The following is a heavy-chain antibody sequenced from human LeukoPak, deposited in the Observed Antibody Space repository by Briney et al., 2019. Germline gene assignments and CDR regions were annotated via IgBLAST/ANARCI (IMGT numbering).Heavy chain of an antibody. Sequence: PGGSLRLSCAASGLTFSNAWMNWVRQAPGKGLEWVGHIKSKTNGGTTDYAAPVKGRFTISRDDSKDTLYLQMNSLKIEDTAVYYCTRFPSREHEGIWGQGTMVTVSS. CDR2: IKSKTNGGTT. D-gene: IGHD2-21*01. J-gene: IGHJ3*02. CDR3: TRFPSREHEGI. V-gene: IGHV3-15*07. CDR1: GLTFSNAW.